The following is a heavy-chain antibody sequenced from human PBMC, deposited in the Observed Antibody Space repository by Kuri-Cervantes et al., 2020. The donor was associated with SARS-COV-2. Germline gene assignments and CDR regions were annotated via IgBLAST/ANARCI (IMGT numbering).Heavy chain of an antibody. D-gene: IGHD6-13*01. Sequence: SETLSLTCTVSGGSISSGYYWGWIRQPPGKGLEWIGSIYHSGSTYYNPSLKSRVTISVDTSKNQFSLKLSSVTAADTAVYYCARDRSGIAAAGIPFNYWGQGTLVTVFS. CDR2: IYHSGST. J-gene: IGHJ4*02. CDR1: GGSISSGYY. V-gene: IGHV4-38-2*02. CDR3: ARDRSGIAAAGIPFNY.